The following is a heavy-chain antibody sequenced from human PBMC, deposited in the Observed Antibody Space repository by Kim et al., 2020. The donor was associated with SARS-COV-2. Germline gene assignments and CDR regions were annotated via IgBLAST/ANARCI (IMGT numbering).Heavy chain of an antibody. CDR2: IYYSGST. CDR1: GGSISSGGYY. CDR3: ARCRPDIVVVPAAPTHFDY. J-gene: IGHJ4*02. Sequence: SETLSLTCTVSGGSISSGGYYWSWIRQHPGKGLEWIGYIYYSGSTYYNPSLKSRVTISVDTSKNQFSLKLSSVTAADTAVYYCARCRPDIVVVPAAPTHFDYWGQGTLVTVSS. D-gene: IGHD2-2*01. V-gene: IGHV4-31*03.